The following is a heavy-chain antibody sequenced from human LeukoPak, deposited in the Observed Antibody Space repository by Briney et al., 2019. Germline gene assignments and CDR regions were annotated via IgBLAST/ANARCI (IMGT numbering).Heavy chain of an antibody. V-gene: IGHV4-39*01. J-gene: IGHJ4*02. D-gene: IGHD3-9*01. CDR2: VYHSGST. CDR1: GDSISSRNIY. CDR3: ARQPYYDILTGYYNDGY. Sequence: SETLSLTCTVSGDSISSRNIYWGWIRQAPGKGLEWIGTVYHSGSTYYNPSLKSRVTISVDTSKNQFSLKLSSVTAADTAVYYCARQPYYDILTGYYNDGYWGQGTLVTVSS.